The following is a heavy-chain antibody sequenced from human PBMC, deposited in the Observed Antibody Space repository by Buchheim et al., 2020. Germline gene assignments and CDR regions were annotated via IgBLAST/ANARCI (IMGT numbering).Heavy chain of an antibody. CDR1: GFTFSDYY. J-gene: IGHJ6*02. V-gene: IGHV3-11*01. Sequence: QVQLVESGGGLVKPGGSLRLSCAASGFTFSDYYMTWIRQAPGKGLEWVSYISSSGTTIYYEDSVKGRFTVSRDNAKNSLYLQMNSLRAEDTAVYYCARDYCTGGACYRSRDGMDVWGQGTT. CDR3: ARDYCTGGACYRSRDGMDV. D-gene: IGHD2-8*02. CDR2: ISSSGTTI.